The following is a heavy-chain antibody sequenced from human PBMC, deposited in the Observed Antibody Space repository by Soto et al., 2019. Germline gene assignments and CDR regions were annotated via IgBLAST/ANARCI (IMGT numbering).Heavy chain of an antibody. CDR1: GFTFSSYA. CDR3: AKDSPRIAAAGTPYYFDY. V-gene: IGHV3-23*01. CDR2: ISGSGGST. D-gene: IGHD6-13*01. Sequence: GGSLRLSCAASGFTFSSYAMSWVRQAPGKGLEWVSAISGSGGSTYYADSVKGRFTISRDNSKNTLYLQMNSLRAEDTAVYYCAKDSPRIAAAGTPYYFDYWGQGTLVTVSS. J-gene: IGHJ4*02.